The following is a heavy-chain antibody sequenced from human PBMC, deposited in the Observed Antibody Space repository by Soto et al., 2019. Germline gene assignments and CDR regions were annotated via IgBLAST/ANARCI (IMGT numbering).Heavy chain of an antibody. CDR2: IKQDGSGK. D-gene: IGHD3-3*01. V-gene: IGHV3-7*03. J-gene: IGHJ6*03. CDR3: ARDIRFLGWFGAHYYMDV. CDR1: GFTFSSYW. Sequence: GGSLRLSCAASGFTFSSYWMSWVRQAPGKGLEWVANIKQDGSGKYYVDSVKGRFTISRDNAKNSLYLQMNSLRAEDTAVDYCARDIRFLGWFGAHYYMDVWGKGTTVTVSS.